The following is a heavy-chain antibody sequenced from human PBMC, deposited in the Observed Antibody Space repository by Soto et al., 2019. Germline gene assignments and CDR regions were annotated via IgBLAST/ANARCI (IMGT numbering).Heavy chain of an antibody. CDR2: ISAYNGNT. D-gene: IGHD3-22*01. Sequence: ASVKVSCKASGYTFTSYGISWVRQAPGQGLEWMGWISAYNGNTNYAQKLQGRVTMTTDTSTSTAYMDLSSLTSEDTAVYYCATTCDSSNYYSRACTEYFHHWGQGTLVTVSS. V-gene: IGHV1-18*01. J-gene: IGHJ1*01. CDR3: ATTCDSSNYYSRACTEYFHH. CDR1: GYTFTSYG.